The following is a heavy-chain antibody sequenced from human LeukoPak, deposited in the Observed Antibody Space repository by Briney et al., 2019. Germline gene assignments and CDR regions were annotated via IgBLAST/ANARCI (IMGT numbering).Heavy chain of an antibody. CDR2: IYYSGST. CDR3: ARAYSMRGAFDI. V-gene: IGHV4-59*01. J-gene: IGHJ3*02. Sequence: SETLSLTCTVPGGSLSSYYWSWIRQPPGKGLEWIGYIYYSGSTNYNPSLKSRVTISVNTSKNQFSLQLGSVTAADTAVYYCARAYSMRGAFDIWGQGTMVTVSS. CDR1: GGSLSSYY. D-gene: IGHD2-15*01.